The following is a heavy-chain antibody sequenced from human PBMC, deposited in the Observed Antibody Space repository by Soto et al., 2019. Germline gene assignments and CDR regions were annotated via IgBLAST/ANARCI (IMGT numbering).Heavy chain of an antibody. CDR3: ARDHRSGSYYAYYYYGMDV. J-gene: IGHJ6*02. V-gene: IGHV1-46*01. CDR2: INPSGGST. CDR1: GYTFTSYY. Sequence: ASVKVSCKASGYTFTSYYMHWVRQAPGQGLEWMGIINPSGGSTSYAQKFQGRVTMTRDTSTSTVYMELSSLRSEDTAVYYCARDHRSGSYYAYYYYGMDVWGQGTTVTVSS. D-gene: IGHD1-26*01.